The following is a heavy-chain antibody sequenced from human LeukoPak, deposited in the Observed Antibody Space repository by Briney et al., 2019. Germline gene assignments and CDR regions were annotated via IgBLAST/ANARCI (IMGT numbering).Heavy chain of an antibody. D-gene: IGHD6-13*01. CDR1: GGSISSYY. CDR2: IYHSGST. CDR3: ARLPSSSWYYFDY. J-gene: IGHJ4*02. V-gene: IGHV4-59*01. Sequence: PSETLSLTCTVSGGSISSYYWSWIRQPPGKGLEWIGYIYHSGSTNYNPSLKSRVTISVDTSKNQFSLKLSSVTAADTAVYYCARLPSSSWYYFDYWGQGTLVTVSS.